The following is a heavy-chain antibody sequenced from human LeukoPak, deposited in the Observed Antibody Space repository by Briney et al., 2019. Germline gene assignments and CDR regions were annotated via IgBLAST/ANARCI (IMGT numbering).Heavy chain of an antibody. CDR1: GYTFTSYG. Sequence: GASVKVSCKASGYTFTSYGISWVRQAPGQGLEWMGIIDPSNGRTSYAQKFQGRVTVTSDTSTNTVFMDLSSLRSDDTAVYYCARVGGGYSSSSGRDYWGQGILVTVSS. CDR3: ARVGGGYSSSSGRDY. V-gene: IGHV1-46*03. CDR2: IDPSNGRT. D-gene: IGHD6-6*01. J-gene: IGHJ4*02.